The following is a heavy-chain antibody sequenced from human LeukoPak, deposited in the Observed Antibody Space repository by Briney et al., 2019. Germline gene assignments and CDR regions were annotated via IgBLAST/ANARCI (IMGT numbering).Heavy chain of an antibody. CDR3: ASTIDSGGNYFDY. J-gene: IGHJ4*01. V-gene: IGHV4-30-2*01. D-gene: IGHD2-15*01. CDR1: GGSISSGGYS. CDR2: IYHSGST. Sequence: PSETLSLTCAVSGGSISSGGYSWSWIRQPPGKGLEWIGYIYHSGSTYYNPSLKSRVTISIDKSKNQFSLNLSPVTAADTAVYYCASTIDSGGNYFDYWGQEPWSPSPQ.